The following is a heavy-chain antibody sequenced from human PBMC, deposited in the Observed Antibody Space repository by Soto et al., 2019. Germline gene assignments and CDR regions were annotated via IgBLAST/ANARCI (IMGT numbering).Heavy chain of an antibody. D-gene: IGHD3-22*01. J-gene: IGHJ2*01. CDR3: ARDGDSSGFYTWYFDL. CDR1: GFTFSSYW. Sequence: EVQLVESGGGLVQPGGSLRLSCAASGFTFSSYWMSWVRQAPGKGLEWVANIKQDGSEKYYADSVKGRFTISRDNSKNTLYLQMNSLRPEDTAVYYCARDGDSSGFYTWYFDLWGRGTLVTVSS. CDR2: IKQDGSEK. V-gene: IGHV3-7*01.